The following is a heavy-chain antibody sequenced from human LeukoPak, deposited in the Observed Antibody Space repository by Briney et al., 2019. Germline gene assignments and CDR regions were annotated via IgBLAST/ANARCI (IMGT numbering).Heavy chain of an antibody. CDR1: GYTFTGYY. D-gene: IGHD4-17*01. V-gene: IGHV1-2*04. CDR3: ARDSYFGDSYSLHFDS. Sequence: GASVKVSCKASGYTFTGYYMHWVRQAPGQGLEWMGWINPNSGGTNYAQKFQGWVTVTRDTSISTAYMELSRLRSDDTAVYYCARDSYFGDSYSLHFDSWGQGTLVTVSS. J-gene: IGHJ4*02. CDR2: INPNSGGT.